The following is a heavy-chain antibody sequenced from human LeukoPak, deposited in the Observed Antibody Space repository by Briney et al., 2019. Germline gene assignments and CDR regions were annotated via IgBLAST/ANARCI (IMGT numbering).Heavy chain of an antibody. CDR3: ARVRMVRATRGDSFGY. V-gene: IGHV3-72*01. J-gene: IGHJ4*02. Sequence: GGPLRLSCAASGFTFSDHYMDWVRQAPGKGLEWVGRIRNKHNSYSTEYAASVKGRFTISRDDSKNSLYLQMNSLKTEDTAVYYCARVRMVRATRGDSFGYWGQGTLVTVSS. CDR2: IRNKHNSYST. D-gene: IGHD1-26*01. CDR1: GFTFSDHY.